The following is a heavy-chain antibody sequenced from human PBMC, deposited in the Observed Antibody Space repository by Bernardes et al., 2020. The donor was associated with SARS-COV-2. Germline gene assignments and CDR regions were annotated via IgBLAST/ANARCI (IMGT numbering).Heavy chain of an antibody. J-gene: IGHJ6*02. CDR1: GCILIHNW. CDR3: ARRQTNCTGGRCYSGGMDV. Sequence: GGSLKTPRQASGCILIHNWIAWVRPIPGKGLEWMGTIYPGDSDTRYSPSFQGQVTVSADKSINTAYLQWSSLKASDTAMYYCARRQTNCTGGRCYSGGMDVWGQGTTVTVSS. V-gene: IGHV5-51*01. D-gene: IGHD2-15*01. CDR2: IYPGDSDT.